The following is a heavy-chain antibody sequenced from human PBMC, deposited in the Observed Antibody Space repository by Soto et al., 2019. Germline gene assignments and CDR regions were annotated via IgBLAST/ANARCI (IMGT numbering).Heavy chain of an antibody. D-gene: IGHD2-15*01. CDR3: AKSAGGSGGSCPADY. V-gene: IGHV3-30-3*01. Sequence: PGGSLRLSCAASGFTLSSYAMHWVRQAPGKGLERVAVISYDGSNKYYADSVKGRFTISRDNSKNTPYLQMNSLRAEDPAVYYCAKSAGGSGGSCPADYWGQGTLVTVSS. CDR1: GFTLSSYA. CDR2: ISYDGSNK. J-gene: IGHJ4*02.